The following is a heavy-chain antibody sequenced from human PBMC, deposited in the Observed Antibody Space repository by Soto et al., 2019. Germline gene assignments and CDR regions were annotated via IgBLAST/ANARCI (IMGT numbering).Heavy chain of an antibody. J-gene: IGHJ6*02. V-gene: IGHV3-21*06. CDR3: ARDLGGGAHYGMDV. CDR1: GFTFETSS. D-gene: IGHD3-16*01. Sequence: KTGGSLRLSCAASGFTFETSSINCLRQTPGKGLEWVASISATSLYIYYADSVRGRFTISRENAKNTVFLQMDGLTAEDTAIYFCARDLGGGAHYGMDVWGQGTTVTVSS. CDR2: ISATSLYI.